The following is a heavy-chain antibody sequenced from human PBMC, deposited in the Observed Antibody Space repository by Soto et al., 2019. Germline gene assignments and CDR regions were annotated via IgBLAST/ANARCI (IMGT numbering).Heavy chain of an antibody. Sequence: QIQLVQSGAEVKKPGASVKVSCKTSGYTFTNYDIGWVRQAPGQGLEWMGWISPYSGNTNYAQKLQDRVTMTTDTSTRTAYMDLRSLRSDDTAMYYCVRFASSGWYTGGYWGQGPLVTVSS. CDR2: ISPYSGNT. J-gene: IGHJ4*02. CDR3: VRFASSGWYTGGY. D-gene: IGHD6-19*01. V-gene: IGHV1-18*01. CDR1: GYTFTNYD.